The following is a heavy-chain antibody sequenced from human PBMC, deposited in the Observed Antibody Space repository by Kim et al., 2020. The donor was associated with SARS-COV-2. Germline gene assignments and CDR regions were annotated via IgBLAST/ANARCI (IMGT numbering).Heavy chain of an antibody. CDR3: VKPWSRGFVN. J-gene: IGHJ4*02. D-gene: IGHD3-3*01. Sequence: GGSLRLSCSASGFTFADSWMIWVRRAPGKGLEWVANINQDGNQRQYLDSVTGRFTVSRNNAQESLFLQMSSLRSDDTATYYCVKPWSRGFVNWGQGSLVIVSS. CDR1: GFTFADSW. CDR2: INQDGNQR. V-gene: IGHV3-7*05.